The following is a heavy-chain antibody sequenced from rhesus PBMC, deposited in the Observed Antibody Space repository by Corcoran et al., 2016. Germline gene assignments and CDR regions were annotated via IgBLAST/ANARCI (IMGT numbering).Heavy chain of an antibody. Sequence: EVQLVETGGGLVQPGGSLKLSCAASGFTFSSYGMSWVRQAPGKGLEWVSAMNRCVGSTYYADSVKSRFTIARDNSKNPLSLQRNSLRAEDTAVYYCAKDNSSGWWGDGDAFDFWGQGLRVTVSS. J-gene: IGHJ3*01. V-gene: IGHV3S5*01. CDR2: MNRCVGST. CDR1: GFTFSSYG. CDR3: AKDNSSGWWGDGDAFDF. D-gene: IGHD6-31*01.